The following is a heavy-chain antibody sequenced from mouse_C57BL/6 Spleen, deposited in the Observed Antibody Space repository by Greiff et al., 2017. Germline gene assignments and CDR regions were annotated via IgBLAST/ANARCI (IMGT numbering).Heavy chain of an antibody. V-gene: IGHV3-6*01. D-gene: IGHD4-1*01. J-gene: IGHJ2*01. CDR2: ISYDGSN. Sequence: DVKLQESGPGLVKPSQSLSLTCSVTGYSITSGYYWNWIRQFPGNKLEWMGYISYDGSNNYNPSLKNRISITRDTSKNQFFLKLNSVTTEDTATYYCARNWEGFDYWGQGTTLTVSS. CDR1: GYSITSGYY. CDR3: ARNWEGFDY.